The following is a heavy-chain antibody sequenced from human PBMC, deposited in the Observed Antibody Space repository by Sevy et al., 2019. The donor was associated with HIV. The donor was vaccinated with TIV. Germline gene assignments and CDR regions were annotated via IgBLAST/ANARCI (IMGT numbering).Heavy chain of an antibody. V-gene: IGHV3-30-3*01. J-gene: IGHJ3*02. CDR3: ARDRLGYCSGGSWYRGAFDI. D-gene: IGHD2-15*01. CDR2: ISYDGSNK. Sequence: GGSLRLSCAASGFTFSSYAMHWVRQAPGKGLEWVAVISYDGSNKYYADSVKGRFTISRDNSKNTLYLQMNSLRAEDTAVYYCARDRLGYCSGGSWYRGAFDIWGQGTMVTVSS. CDR1: GFTFSSYA.